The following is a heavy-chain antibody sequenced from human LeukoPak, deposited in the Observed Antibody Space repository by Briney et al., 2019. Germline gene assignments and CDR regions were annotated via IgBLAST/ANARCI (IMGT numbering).Heavy chain of an antibody. CDR1: GFTFSSYG. CDR3: AKNTGTYDGLIDS. CDR2: ISFDGSNK. V-gene: IGHV3-30*18. Sequence: GGSLRLSCAASGFTFSSYGMHWVRQAPGKGLEWVAVISFDGSNKFYADSVKGRFTISRDNSKNTLYLQMNSLRAEDTAMYYCAKNTGTYDGLIDSWGQGTLVTVSS. J-gene: IGHJ4*02. D-gene: IGHD1-26*01.